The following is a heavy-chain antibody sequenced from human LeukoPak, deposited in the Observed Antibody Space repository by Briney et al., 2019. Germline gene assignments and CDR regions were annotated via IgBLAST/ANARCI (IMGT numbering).Heavy chain of an antibody. V-gene: IGHV1-69*04. Sequence: SCAASGGTFSSYAISWVRQAPGQGLEWMGRIIPILGIANYAQKFQGRVTITADKSTSTAYMELSSLRSEDTAVYYCARGMYDSSGYYALGYWGQGTLVTVSS. CDR1: GGTFSSYA. CDR2: IIPILGIA. D-gene: IGHD3-22*01. J-gene: IGHJ4*02. CDR3: ARGMYDSSGYYALGY.